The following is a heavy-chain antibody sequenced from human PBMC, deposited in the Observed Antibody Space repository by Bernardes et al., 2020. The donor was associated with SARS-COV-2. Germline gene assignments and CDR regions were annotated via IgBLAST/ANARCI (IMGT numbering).Heavy chain of an antibody. CDR3: AKGTRAYDILTGYDN. Sequence: GWSLRLSCAASGFTFSSYAMSWVRQAPGKGLEWVSAISGSGGSTYYADSVKGRFTISRDNSKNTLYLQMNSLRAEDTAVYYCAKGTRAYDILTGYDNWGQGTLVTVSS. CDR1: GFTFSSYA. V-gene: IGHV3-23*01. CDR2: ISGSGGST. D-gene: IGHD3-9*01. J-gene: IGHJ4*02.